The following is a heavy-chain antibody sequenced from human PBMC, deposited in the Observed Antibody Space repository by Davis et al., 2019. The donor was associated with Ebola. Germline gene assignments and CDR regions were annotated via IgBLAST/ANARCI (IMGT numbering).Heavy chain of an antibody. CDR1: GFTFSSYG. CDR3: ARDFTWIQLWLPAFDI. Sequence: GESLKISCAASGFTFSSYGMHWVRQAPGKGLEWVAVIWYDGSNKYYADSVKGRFTISRDNSKNTLYLQMNSLRAEDTAVYYCARDFTWIQLWLPAFDIWGQGTMVTVSS. D-gene: IGHD5-18*01. CDR2: IWYDGSNK. V-gene: IGHV3-33*01. J-gene: IGHJ3*02.